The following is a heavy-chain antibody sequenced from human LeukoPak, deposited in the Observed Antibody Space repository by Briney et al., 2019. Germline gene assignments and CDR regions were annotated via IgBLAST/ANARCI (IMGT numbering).Heavy chain of an antibody. V-gene: IGHV4-59*08. CDR3: ARGGGLDAFDV. Sequence: SETLSLTCTVSGGSISSHYWSWIRQPPEKGLEWIGYIYYSGSTNYNPSLKSRVTISIHTSKNQSSLKLSSVTAADTAVYYCARGGGLDAFDVWGPGTMVTVSS. D-gene: IGHD2-15*01. J-gene: IGHJ3*01. CDR1: GGSISSHY. CDR2: IYYSGST.